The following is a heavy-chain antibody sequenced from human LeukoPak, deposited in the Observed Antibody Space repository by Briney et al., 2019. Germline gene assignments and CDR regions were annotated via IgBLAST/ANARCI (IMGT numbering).Heavy chain of an antibody. V-gene: IGHV4-59*12. J-gene: IGHJ1*01. CDR1: GGSISSYY. Sequence: SETLSLTCTVSGGSISSYYWSWIRQPPGKGLEWIGYIYYSGSTNYNPSLKSRVTMSVDTSKNQFSLKLSSVTAADTAVYYCATYDDSGYFHHWGQGTLVTVSS. CDR3: ATYDDSGYFHH. D-gene: IGHD4-17*01. CDR2: IYYSGST.